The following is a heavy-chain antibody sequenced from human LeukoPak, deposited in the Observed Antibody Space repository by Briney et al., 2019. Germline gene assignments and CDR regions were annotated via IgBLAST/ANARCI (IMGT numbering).Heavy chain of an antibody. CDR3: ARTLLLDSIEYFQH. CDR1: GYTFTSYG. D-gene: IGHD3-22*01. J-gene: IGHJ1*01. V-gene: IGHV1-18*01. CDR2: ISAYNGNT. Sequence: GASVKVSCKASGYTFTSYGISWVRQAPGQGLEWMGWISAYNGNTNYAQKVQGRVTMTTDTSTSTAYMELRSLRSDDTAVYYCARTLLLDSIEYFQHWGQGTLVTVSS.